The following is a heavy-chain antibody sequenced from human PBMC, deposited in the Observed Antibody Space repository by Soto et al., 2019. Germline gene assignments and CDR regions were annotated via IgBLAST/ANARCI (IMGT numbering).Heavy chain of an antibody. CDR3: AREFSSSGGYYFDY. CDR2: INPNSGGT. CDR1: GYTFTGYY. D-gene: IGHD6-19*01. J-gene: IGHJ4*02. Sequence: SVKVSCKASGYTFTGYYMHWVRQAPGQGLEWMGWINPNSGGTNYAQKFQGWVTMTRDTSISTAYMELSRLRSDDTAVYYCAREFSSSGGYYFDYWGQGTLVTVSS. V-gene: IGHV1-2*04.